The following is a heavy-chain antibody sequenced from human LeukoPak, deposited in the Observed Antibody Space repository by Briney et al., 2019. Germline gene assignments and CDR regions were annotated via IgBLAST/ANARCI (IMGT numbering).Heavy chain of an antibody. CDR2: IRYDGSNK. J-gene: IGHJ4*02. CDR1: GFTFSSYG. Sequence: PGGSLRLSCAASGFTFSSYGMHWVRQAPGKGLEWVAFIRYDGSNKYYADSVKGRFTISRDNSKNTLYLQMNSLRAEDTAVYYCAKWEQRRLMAFDYWGQGTLVTVSS. CDR3: AKWEQRRLMAFDY. V-gene: IGHV3-30*02. D-gene: IGHD1/OR15-1a*01.